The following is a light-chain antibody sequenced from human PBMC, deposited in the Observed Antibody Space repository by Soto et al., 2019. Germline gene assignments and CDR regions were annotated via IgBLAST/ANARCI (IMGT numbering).Light chain of an antibody. J-gene: IGLJ3*02. Sequence: QSALTQPASVSGSPGQSITISCTGSSSDVGGYNYVSWYQQHPGKAPKLMIYDVSNRPSGVSNRFSGSKSGKTASLTISGRQAEDEADYYCSSYTPSSPVEFGGGTKLTVL. V-gene: IGLV2-14*01. CDR2: DVS. CDR1: SSDVGGYNY. CDR3: SSYTPSSPVE.